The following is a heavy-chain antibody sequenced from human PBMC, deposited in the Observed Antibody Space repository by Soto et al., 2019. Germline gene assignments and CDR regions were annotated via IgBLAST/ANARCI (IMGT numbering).Heavy chain of an antibody. V-gene: IGHV5-51*01. J-gene: IGHJ4*02. CDR3: ARLPILIVASTVTSRFFDY. CDR2: IYPGDSDT. D-gene: IGHD4-17*01. CDR1: GYSFTSYW. Sequence: PGESLKISCKGSGYSFTSYWIGWVRQMPGKGLEWMGIIYPGDSDTRYSPSFQGQVTISADKSISTAYLQWSSLKASDTAMYYCARLPILIVASTVTSRFFDYWGQGTLVTGS.